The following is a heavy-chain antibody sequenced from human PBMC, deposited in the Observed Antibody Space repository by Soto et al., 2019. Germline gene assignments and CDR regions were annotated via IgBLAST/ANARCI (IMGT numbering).Heavy chain of an antibody. Sequence: PGGSLRLSCAASGFTFSSYAMSWVRQAPGKGLEWVSGISGSGGSRYYADSVKGRFTISRDDSKDTLYLQMNSLRAEDTAVYYCAKPRGTNKKYYFDYWGQGTLVTVSS. CDR2: ISGSGGSR. D-gene: IGHD2-8*01. CDR3: AKPRGTNKKYYFDY. V-gene: IGHV3-23*01. J-gene: IGHJ4*02. CDR1: GFTFSSYA.